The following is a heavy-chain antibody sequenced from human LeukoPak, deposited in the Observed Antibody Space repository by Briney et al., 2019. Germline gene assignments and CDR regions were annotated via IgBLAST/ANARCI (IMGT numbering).Heavy chain of an antibody. Sequence: ASVKVSCKVSGYTLTELSMHWVRQAPGKGLEWMGGFDPEDGETIYAQKFQGRATMAEDTSTDTAYMELSSLRSEDTAVYYCATFGYCSSTSCYSLDYWGQGTLVTVSS. D-gene: IGHD2-2*01. CDR3: ATFGYCSSTSCYSLDY. J-gene: IGHJ4*02. V-gene: IGHV1-24*01. CDR1: GYTLTELS. CDR2: FDPEDGET.